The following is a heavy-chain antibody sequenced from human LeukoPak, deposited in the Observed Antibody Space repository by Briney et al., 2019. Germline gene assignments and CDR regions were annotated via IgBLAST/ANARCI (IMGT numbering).Heavy chain of an antibody. CDR1: GYTFTSFG. J-gene: IGHJ4*02. V-gene: IGHV1-18*01. CDR2: ISTYNGNT. CDR3: ARAFYPPDFGFGRAPYYFDK. D-gene: IGHD3-16*01. Sequence: ASVKVSCKASGYTFTSFGINWVRQAPGQGLEWMGWISTYNGNTNYAQKLQGRVTMTTDTSTNTVYMELRSLRSDDTAVYYCARAFYPPDFGFGRAPYYFDKWGRGTLVTVSS.